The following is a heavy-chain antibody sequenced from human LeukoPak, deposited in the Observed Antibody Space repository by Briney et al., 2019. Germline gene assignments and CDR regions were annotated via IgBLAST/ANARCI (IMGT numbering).Heavy chain of an antibody. CDR2: ISGNSDGA. J-gene: IGHJ4*02. V-gene: IGHV3-23*01. D-gene: IGHD2-15*01. CDR1: GFTFSNYV. CDR3: AKSLVVKGSCDY. Sequence: GGSLRLSCAASGFTFSNYVMGWVRQAPGKGLEWVSAISGNSDGADYADSVRGRFTISRDNSKNTLYQQMNSLRAEDTAVYYCAKSLVVKGSCDYWGQGTLVTVSS.